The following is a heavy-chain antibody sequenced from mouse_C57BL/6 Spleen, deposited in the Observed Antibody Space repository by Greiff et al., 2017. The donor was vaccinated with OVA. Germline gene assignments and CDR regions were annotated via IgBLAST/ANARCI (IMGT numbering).Heavy chain of an antibody. J-gene: IGHJ1*03. D-gene: IGHD2-4*01. V-gene: IGHV5-9-1*02. CDR1: GFTFSSYA. Sequence: EVKLMESGGGLVKPGGSLKLSCAASGFTFSSYAMSWDRQTPEKRLEWVAYISSGGDYIYYADTVKGRFTISRDNARNTLYLQMSSLKSEDTAMYYCTRGYDYDAFDVWGTGTTVTVSS. CDR3: TRGYDYDAFDV. CDR2: ISSGGDYI.